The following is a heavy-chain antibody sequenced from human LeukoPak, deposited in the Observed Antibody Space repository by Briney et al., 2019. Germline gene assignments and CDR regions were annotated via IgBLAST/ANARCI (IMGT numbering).Heavy chain of an antibody. CDR2: IKQDGSEK. CDR3: AREDPYCSSTSCPEDY. CDR1: GFTFSSYW. D-gene: IGHD2-2*01. J-gene: IGHJ4*02. Sequence: PGNSLRLSCAASGFTFSSYWMSWVRQAPGKGLEWVANIKQDGSEKYYVDSVKGRFTISRDNAKNSLYLQMNSLRAEDTAVYYCAREDPYCSSTSCPEDYWGQGTLVTVSS. V-gene: IGHV3-7*01.